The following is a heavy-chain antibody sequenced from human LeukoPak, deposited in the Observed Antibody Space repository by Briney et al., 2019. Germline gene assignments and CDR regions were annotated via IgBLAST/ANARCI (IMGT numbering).Heavy chain of an antibody. J-gene: IGHJ3*02. D-gene: IGHD3-10*01. CDR3: ARDPVLLWFGDRTQDAFDI. V-gene: IGHV3-30*04. CDR1: GFTFSTYN. CDR2: ISYDGSNK. Sequence: GGSLRLSCAASGFTFSTYNIHWVRQAPGKGLEWVAVISYDGSNKWYADSVKGRFTISRDNAKNSLYLQMNSLRAEDTAVYYCARDPVLLWFGDRTQDAFDIWGQGTMVSVSS.